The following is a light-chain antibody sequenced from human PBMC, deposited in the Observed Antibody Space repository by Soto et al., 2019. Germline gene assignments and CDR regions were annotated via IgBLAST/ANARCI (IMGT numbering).Light chain of an antibody. CDR2: ENN. CDR1: SSNIGAGYE. J-gene: IGLJ1*01. Sequence: QSVLTQPPSVSEAPGQRVTISCTGSSSNIGAGYEAHWYQQVPGTAPKLLIYENNNRPSGVPDRFSGSKSGTSASLAITGLQPEHEPEYYSQSQHSSLSGYVFRPGTKVTVL. V-gene: IGLV1-40*01. CDR3: QSQHSSLSGYV.